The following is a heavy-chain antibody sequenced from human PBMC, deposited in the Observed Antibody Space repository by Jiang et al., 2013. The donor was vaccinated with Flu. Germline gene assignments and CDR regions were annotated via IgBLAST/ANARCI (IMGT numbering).Heavy chain of an antibody. Sequence: GAEVKKPGSSVKVSCKASGGTFSSYAISWVRQAPGQGLEWMGGIIPIFGTANYAQKFQGRVTITADESTSTAYMELSSLRSEDTAVYYCARETHPILITFGGPSSPFDYVGQGTLV. J-gene: IGHJ4*02. D-gene: IGHD3-16*01. CDR1: GGTFSSYA. CDR3: ARETHPILITFGGPSSPFDY. V-gene: IGHV1-69*01. CDR2: IIPIFGTA.